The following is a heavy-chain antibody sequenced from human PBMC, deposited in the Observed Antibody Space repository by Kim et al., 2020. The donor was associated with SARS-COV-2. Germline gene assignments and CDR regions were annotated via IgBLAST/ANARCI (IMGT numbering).Heavy chain of an antibody. D-gene: IGHD6-6*01. CDR1: GFTVSSNY. CDR3: ARENSSLKYYYYYGMDV. Sequence: GGSLRLSCAASGFTVSSNYMSWVRQAPGKGLEWVSVIYSGGSTYYADSVKGRFTISRDNSKNTLYLQMNSLRAEDTAVYYCARENSSLKYYYYYGMDVWGQGTTVTVSS. CDR2: IYSGGST. J-gene: IGHJ6*02. V-gene: IGHV3-66*02.